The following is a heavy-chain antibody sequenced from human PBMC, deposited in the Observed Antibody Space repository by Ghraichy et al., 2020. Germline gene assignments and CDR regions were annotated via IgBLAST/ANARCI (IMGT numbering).Heavy chain of an antibody. CDR1: GGSISSGGTY. V-gene: IGHV4-39*01. D-gene: IGHD1-26*01. CDR3: ARLSAFVVGAIRSFDY. Sequence: SQTLSLTCIVSGGSISSGGTYWGWIRQSPDRGLESIGTLSDYGLTDHNPSLPSLRGRVSISIDRSKNEFYLKLNSVTAADTAIYYCARLSAFVVGAIRSFDYWGQGIPVIVSS. CDR2: LSDYGLT. J-gene: IGHJ4*02.